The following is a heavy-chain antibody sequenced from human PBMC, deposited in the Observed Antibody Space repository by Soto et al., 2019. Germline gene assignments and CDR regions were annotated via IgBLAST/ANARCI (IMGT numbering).Heavy chain of an antibody. CDR3: AKDQLQDVLRFLENWFDP. D-gene: IGHD3-3*01. Sequence: EVQLLESGGGLVQPGGSLRLSCAASGFTFSSYARSWVRQAPGKGLEWVSAISGSGGSTYYADSVKGRFTISRDNSKNTRDLQMNSLRDDDTAVYYCAKDQLQDVLRFLENWFDPWGQGTLVTVCS. V-gene: IGHV3-23*01. J-gene: IGHJ5*02. CDR1: GFTFSSYA. CDR2: ISGSGGST.